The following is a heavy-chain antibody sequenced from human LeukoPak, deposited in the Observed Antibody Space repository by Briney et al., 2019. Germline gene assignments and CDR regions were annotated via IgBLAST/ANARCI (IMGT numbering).Heavy chain of an antibody. D-gene: IGHD6-19*01. V-gene: IGHV4-38-2*02. CDR3: ARVYSSGWYHWFDP. CDR1: YYSIGRGYY. CDR2: FYYSGST. J-gene: IGHJ5*02. Sequence: SSETLSLTCNVSYYSIGRGYYWGWIRQPPGKGLEWIGTFYYSGSTYYSPSLNSRFAISADTSKNQFSLKVSSVTAADTAIYYCARVYSSGWYHWFDPWGQGTVVTVSS.